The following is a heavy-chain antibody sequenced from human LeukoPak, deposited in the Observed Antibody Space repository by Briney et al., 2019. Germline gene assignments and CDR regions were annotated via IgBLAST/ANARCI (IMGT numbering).Heavy chain of an antibody. V-gene: IGHV3-30*02. CDR2: IRYDGSKK. CDR1: GIIFSSYG. Sequence: GGSLRLSCAASGIIFSSYGMHWVRQAPGKGLEGVAFIRYDGSKKYYADSVKGRFTTSRDNSKNTLYLQMNSLRAEDTAVYYCAKDGLEYYDILTGYYPRLYYMDVWGKGTTVTVSS. D-gene: IGHD3-9*01. J-gene: IGHJ6*03. CDR3: AKDGLEYYDILTGYYPRLYYMDV.